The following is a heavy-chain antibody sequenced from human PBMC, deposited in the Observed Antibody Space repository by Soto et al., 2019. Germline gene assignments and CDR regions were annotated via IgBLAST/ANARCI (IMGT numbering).Heavy chain of an antibody. CDR1: GGSIISLGYC. J-gene: IGHJ5*02. D-gene: IGHD2-2*01. CDR3: AREGALGSSYRNCCDP. V-gene: IGHV4-30-4*01. Sequence: PFLMLPLTCTVSGGSIISLGYCRIFIRQRPRKGLEWIGYIYYSGSTYYTPSLKSRVTISVDTSKNQFSLKLSSVTAADTAVYYCAREGALGSSYRNCCDPRGPGTLVTVSS. CDR2: IYYSGST.